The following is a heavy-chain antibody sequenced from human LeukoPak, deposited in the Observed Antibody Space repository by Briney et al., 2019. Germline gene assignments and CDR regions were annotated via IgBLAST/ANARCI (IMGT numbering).Heavy chain of an antibody. V-gene: IGHV3-11*04. J-gene: IGHJ4*02. D-gene: IGHD2-15*01. CDR1: RFTFSDYY. CDR3: ARVYRSGGSIDY. Sequence: GGSLRLSCAASRFTFSDYYMTWIRQAPGKGLEWVSYISNTGSTMYYADSVKGRFTISRDNAKNSLYLQMDSLRAEDTAVYYCARVYRSGGSIDYWGQGTLVTVSS. CDR2: ISNTGSTM.